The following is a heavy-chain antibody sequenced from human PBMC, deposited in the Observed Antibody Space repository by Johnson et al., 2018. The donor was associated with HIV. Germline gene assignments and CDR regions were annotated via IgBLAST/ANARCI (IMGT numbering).Heavy chain of an antibody. V-gene: IGHV3-33*01. D-gene: IGHD2-15*01. CDR3: TSEVAAMGVDAFDI. Sequence: QVQLVESGGGVVQPGRSLRLSCAASGFTFSSYGMHWVRQAPGKGLEWVAVIWYDGSNKYYADSVKGRFTISRDNSKNTLYLQMNSLKTEDTAVYYCTSEVAAMGVDAFDILGQGTMVTVSS. CDR2: IWYDGSNK. J-gene: IGHJ3*02. CDR1: GFTFSSYG.